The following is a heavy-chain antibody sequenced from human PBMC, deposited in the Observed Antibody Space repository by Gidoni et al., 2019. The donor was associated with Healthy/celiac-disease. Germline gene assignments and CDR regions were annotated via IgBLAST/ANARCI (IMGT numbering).Heavy chain of an antibody. CDR3: ARGSSGCDV. D-gene: IGHD6-19*01. J-gene: IGHJ4*02. V-gene: IGHV3-33*01. CDR2: IWYDGSNK. Sequence: QVQLVESGGGVVQPGRSLRLSCAASGFTFTIYGMHWVRQAPGKGLEWVAVIWYDGSNKYYADSVKGRFTISRDNSKNTLYLQMNSLRAEDTAVYYCARGSSGCDVWGQGTLVTVSS. CDR1: GFTFTIYG.